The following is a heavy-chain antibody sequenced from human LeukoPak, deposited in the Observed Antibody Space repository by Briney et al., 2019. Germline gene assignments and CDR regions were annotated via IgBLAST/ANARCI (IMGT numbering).Heavy chain of an antibody. Sequence: GGSLRLSCTASRFTFSTYAMSWVRQAPGKGLEWVSSVSGSGDTTYYTGSVKGRFTISRDNSKNALYLQMSSLRAEDTAVYYCAKSQRNDQQVVQRIDYWGQGTLVTVSS. CDR1: RFTFSTYA. V-gene: IGHV3-23*01. CDR2: VSGSGDTT. D-gene: IGHD2-2*01. J-gene: IGHJ4*02. CDR3: AKSQRNDQQVVQRIDY.